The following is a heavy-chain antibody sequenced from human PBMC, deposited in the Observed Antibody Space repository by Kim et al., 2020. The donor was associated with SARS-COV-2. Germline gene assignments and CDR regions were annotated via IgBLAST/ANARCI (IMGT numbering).Heavy chain of an antibody. V-gene: IGHV4-34*01. J-gene: IGHJ5*02. D-gene: IGHD4-17*01. CDR2: INHSGST. Sequence: SETLSLTCAVYGGSFSGYYWSWIRQPPGKGLEWIGEINHSGSTNYNPSLKSRVTISVDTSKNQFSLKLSSVTAADTAVYYCARGYGDYWFDPCGQGTLVT. CDR1: GGSFSGYY. CDR3: ARGYGDYWFDP.